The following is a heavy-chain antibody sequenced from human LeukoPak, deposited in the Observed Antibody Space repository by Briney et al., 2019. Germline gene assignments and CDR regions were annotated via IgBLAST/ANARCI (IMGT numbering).Heavy chain of an antibody. CDR3: ARVTLYYFDY. CDR1: GGSISSGDYY. D-gene: IGHD5-18*01. CDR2: IYYSGST. V-gene: IGHV4-30-4*01. J-gene: IGHJ4*02. Sequence: SETLSLTCTVSGGSISSGDYYWSWIRQPPGEGLEWIGYIYYSGSTYYNPSLKSQITISVDTSKNLFSLKLRSVTAADTAVYYCARVTLYYFDYWGQGTLVTVSS.